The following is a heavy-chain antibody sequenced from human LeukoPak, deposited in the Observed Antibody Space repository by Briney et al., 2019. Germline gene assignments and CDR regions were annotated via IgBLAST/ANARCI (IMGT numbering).Heavy chain of an antibody. D-gene: IGHD3-10*01. Sequence: ASVKVSCKASGYTFTSYYMHWVRQAPGQGLEWMGIINPSGGSTSYAQKFQGRVTMTRDTSISTAYMELSRLRSDDTAVYYCARGAITMGPWGQGTLVTVSS. CDR1: GYTFTSYY. CDR2: INPSGGST. CDR3: ARGAITMGP. J-gene: IGHJ5*02. V-gene: IGHV1-46*01.